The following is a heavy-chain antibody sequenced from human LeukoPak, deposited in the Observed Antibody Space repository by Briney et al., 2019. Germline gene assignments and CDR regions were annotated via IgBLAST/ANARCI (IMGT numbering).Heavy chain of an antibody. Sequence: SETLSLTCTVSGGSTSSSNYYWGWIRQPPGKGLEWIGSIYHSGSTYHNPSLKSRVTISVDTSKNQFSLNLNSVTAADTAVYYCARVDGYHLGDFDIWGQGTMVTVSS. CDR1: GGSTSSSNYY. J-gene: IGHJ3*02. D-gene: IGHD5-24*01. CDR2: IYHSGST. CDR3: ARVDGYHLGDFDI. V-gene: IGHV4-39*02.